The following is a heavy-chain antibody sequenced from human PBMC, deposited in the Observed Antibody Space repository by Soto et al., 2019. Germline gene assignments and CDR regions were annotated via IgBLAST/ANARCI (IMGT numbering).Heavy chain of an antibody. J-gene: IGHJ4*02. Sequence: ALVTVSCRASDYTFTNYGITCVRRAPGQGLEWMGWISVYNSNTRYGQKFRHRATMNTDTSTTTAYMELRRLKYDDTAVYYCAKVISHASGRYYFDYWGQGSLATVS. CDR1: DYTFTNYG. CDR2: ISVYNSNT. CDR3: AKVISHASGRYYFDY. V-gene: IGHV1-18*01.